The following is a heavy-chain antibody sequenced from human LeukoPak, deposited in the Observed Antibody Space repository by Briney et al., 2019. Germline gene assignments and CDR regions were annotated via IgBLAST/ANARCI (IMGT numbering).Heavy chain of an antibody. J-gene: IGHJ4*02. D-gene: IGHD2-15*01. CDR2: INHSGST. V-gene: IGHV4-34*01. CDR3: ARNSNPGYCSSGSCYLVHFDY. Sequence: SETLSLTCAVYGGSFSGYYWSWIRQPPGKGLEWIGEINHSGSTNYNPSLKSRVTISVDTSKNQFSLKLSSVTAADTAVYYCARNSNPGYCSSGSCYLVHFDYWGQGTLVTVSS. CDR1: GGSFSGYY.